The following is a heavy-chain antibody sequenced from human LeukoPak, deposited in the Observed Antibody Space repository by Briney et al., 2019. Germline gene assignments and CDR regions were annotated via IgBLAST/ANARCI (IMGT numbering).Heavy chain of an antibody. CDR1: GFTFSSYG. D-gene: IGHD3-9*01. J-gene: IGHJ4*02. V-gene: IGHV3-23*01. CDR3: AKATRYFDWLTPYYFDY. CDR2: ISGSGGST. Sequence: PGGSLRLSCAASGFTFSSYGMSWVRQAPGKGLEWVSAISGSGGSTYYADSVKGRFTISRDNSKNTLYLQMNSLRAEDTAVYYCAKATRYFDWLTPYYFDYWGQGTLVTVSS.